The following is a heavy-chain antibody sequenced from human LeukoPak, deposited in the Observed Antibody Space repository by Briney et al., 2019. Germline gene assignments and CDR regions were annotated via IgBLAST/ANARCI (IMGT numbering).Heavy chain of an antibody. D-gene: IGHD3-9*01. V-gene: IGHV3-23*01. Sequence: GGSLRLSCAASKFSFSNYAMSWVRQAPGKGLEWVSAISGSASSTYYADSVKGRFTISRDNSKNTLYLQMNSLRAEDTAVYYCAKADQDYDILTGLDYWGQGTLVTVSS. CDR1: KFSFSNYA. CDR2: ISGSASST. CDR3: AKADQDYDILTGLDY. J-gene: IGHJ4*02.